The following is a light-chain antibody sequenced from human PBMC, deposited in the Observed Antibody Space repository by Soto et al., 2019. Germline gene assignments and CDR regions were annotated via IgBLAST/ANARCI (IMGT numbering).Light chain of an antibody. V-gene: IGKV3-11*01. CDR1: QSVSRY. CDR2: DAS. CDR3: QQRTNWLT. J-gene: IGKJ4*01. Sequence: IVLTQSPATLSLSPGERATLSCRASQSVSRYLAWYQQKPGQAPRLLIYDASKRATGIPARFSGGGFGTDFTLTISSLEPEDFAVYCCQQRTNWLTFGGGTKVDI.